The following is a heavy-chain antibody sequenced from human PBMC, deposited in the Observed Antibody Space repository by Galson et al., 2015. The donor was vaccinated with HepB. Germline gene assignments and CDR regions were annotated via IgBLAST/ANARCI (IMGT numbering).Heavy chain of an antibody. CDR3: VRVDCSGGTCYLV. V-gene: IGHV3-72*01. CDR1: GFPFSDHY. Sequence: SLRLSCAASGFPFSDHYMDWVRQAPGKGLEWVGRARNEPNSHTTAYAASVKGRFTISRDDSKNSLFLQMNSLKTEDTAVYHCVRVDCSGGTCYLVWGKGTLVTVSS. J-gene: IGHJ4*02. CDR2: ARNEPNSHTT. D-gene: IGHD2-15*01.